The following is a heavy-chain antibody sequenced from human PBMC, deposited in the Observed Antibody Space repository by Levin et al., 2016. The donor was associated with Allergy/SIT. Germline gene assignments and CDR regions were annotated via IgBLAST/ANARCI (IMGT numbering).Heavy chain of an antibody. V-gene: IGHV3-23*01. CDR1: GFTLTTYA. J-gene: IGHJ4*02. D-gene: IGHD3-10*01. CDR3: ARDYERLLRRSYFDH. CDR2: IRFDEIT. Sequence: GESLKISCVTSGFTLTTYAVSWIRQAPGKGLEWVSTIRFDEITYYADSVRGRFTVSRDISKSTVSLEMNSLRAEDTAVYYCARDYERLLRRSYFDHWGQGALVTVSS.